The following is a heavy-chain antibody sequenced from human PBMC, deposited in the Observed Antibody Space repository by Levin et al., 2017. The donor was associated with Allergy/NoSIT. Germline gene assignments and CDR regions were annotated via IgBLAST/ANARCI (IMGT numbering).Heavy chain of an antibody. CDR3: ARDRYSSSWYHGVIVAFDS. CDR1: GYTFTSYG. D-gene: IGHD6-13*01. CDR2: ISAYNGNT. V-gene: IGHV1-18*01. Sequence: ASVKVSCKASGYTFTSYGISWVRQAPGQGLEWMGWISAYNGNTNYAQKLQGRVTMTTDTSTSTAYMELRSLRSDDTAVYYCARDRYSSSWYHGVIVAFDSWGQGTMVTVSS. J-gene: IGHJ3*02.